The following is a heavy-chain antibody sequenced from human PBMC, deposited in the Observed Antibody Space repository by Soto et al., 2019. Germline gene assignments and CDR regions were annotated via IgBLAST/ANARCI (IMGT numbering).Heavy chain of an antibody. D-gene: IGHD6-19*01. J-gene: IGHJ4*02. CDR1: GFTFSSYS. V-gene: IGHV3-21*01. CDR2: ISSSSSYI. Sequence: EVQLVESGGGLVKPGGSLRLSCAASGFTFSSYSMNWVRQAPGKGLEWVSSISSSSSYIYYADSVKGRFTISRDNAKNSLYLQMNSLGAEDTAVYYCARDLSGIAVAGMGRYDYWGQGTLVTVSS. CDR3: ARDLSGIAVAGMGRYDY.